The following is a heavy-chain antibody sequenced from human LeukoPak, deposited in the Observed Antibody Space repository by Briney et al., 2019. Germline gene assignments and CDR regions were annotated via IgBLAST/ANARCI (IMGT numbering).Heavy chain of an antibody. Sequence: ASVKVSCKASGYTFTSFYMHWVRQAPGQGLEWMGIINPSGGSTSYAQKFQGRVTMTRDTSTNTVYVELSSLISEDTAVYYCARDTTPAIYFDYWGQGTLVTVSS. V-gene: IGHV1-46*01. CDR3: ARDTTPAIYFDY. D-gene: IGHD1-14*01. J-gene: IGHJ4*02. CDR1: GYTFTSFY. CDR2: INPSGGST.